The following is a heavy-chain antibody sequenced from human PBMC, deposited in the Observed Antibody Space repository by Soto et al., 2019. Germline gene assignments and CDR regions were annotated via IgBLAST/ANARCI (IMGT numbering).Heavy chain of an antibody. CDR2: IYWYDDK. V-gene: IGHV2-5*01. CDR3: AHIPNYYQYDWFDP. D-gene: IGHD3-16*01. J-gene: IGHJ5*02. Sequence: QITLKESGPTLVKPTQTLTLTCTFSGFSLTTRGVGVGWIRQPPGKALECLALIYWYDDKRYSPSLQSRLSITKDTSKNQVVLTMNNVDPVDTATYYCAHIPNYYQYDWFDPWGQGTLVSVSS. CDR1: GFSLTTRGVG.